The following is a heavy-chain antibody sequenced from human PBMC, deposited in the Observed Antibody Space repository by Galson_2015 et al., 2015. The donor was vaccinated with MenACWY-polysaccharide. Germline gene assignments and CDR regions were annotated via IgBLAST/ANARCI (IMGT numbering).Heavy chain of an antibody. Sequence: SLRLSCATSGFTFSSYGIHWVRQAPGKGLEWVALMWNDGSNEYYADSVKGRFTISRDNSKNTVFLEMNSLRAEDTAVYYCARDRATQVPGTGWFGPWGQGTQVIVSS. J-gene: IGHJ5*02. D-gene: IGHD1-1*01. CDR1: GFTFSSYG. CDR3: ARDRATQVPGTGWFGP. V-gene: IGHV3-33*01. CDR2: MWNDGSNE.